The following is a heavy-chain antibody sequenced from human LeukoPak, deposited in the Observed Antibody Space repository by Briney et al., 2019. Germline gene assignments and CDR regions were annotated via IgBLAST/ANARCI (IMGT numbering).Heavy chain of an antibody. Sequence: ASVKVSCKASGYTFTSYGISWVRQAPGQGLEWMGWISAYNGNTNYAQKLQGRVTMTTDTSTSTAYMELRSLRSDDTAVYYCARAPMEYYYDSSGTPREDYWGQGTLVTVSS. V-gene: IGHV1-18*01. CDR1: GYTFTSYG. D-gene: IGHD3-22*01. CDR3: ARAPMEYYYDSSGTPREDY. CDR2: ISAYNGNT. J-gene: IGHJ4*02.